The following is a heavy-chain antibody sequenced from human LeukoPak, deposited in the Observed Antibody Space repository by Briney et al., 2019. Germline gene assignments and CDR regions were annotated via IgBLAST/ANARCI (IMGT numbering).Heavy chain of an antibody. D-gene: IGHD3-9*01. V-gene: IGHV1-18*01. CDR2: ISAYNGHT. Sequence: GASVKVSCKASGYTFTSYGFSWVRQAPGQGREWMGWISAYNGHTNYAQKLQGRVTMTTDTSTSTAYMELRSLRSDDTAVYYGARDMQNYDILAGALDYWGQGTLVTVSS. J-gene: IGHJ4*02. CDR3: ARDMQNYDILAGALDY. CDR1: GYTFTSYG.